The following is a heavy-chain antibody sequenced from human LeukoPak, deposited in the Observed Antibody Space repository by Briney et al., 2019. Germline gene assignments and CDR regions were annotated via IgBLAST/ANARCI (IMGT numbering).Heavy chain of an antibody. J-gene: IGHJ4*02. CDR1: GYTFTGYY. Sequence: ASVKVSCKASGYTFTGYYMHWVRQAPGQGLEWMGWISAYNGNTNYAQKLQGRVTMTTDTSTSTAYMELRSLRSDDTAVYYCARGITIFGVVILDYWGQGTLVTVSS. CDR3: ARGITIFGVVILDY. D-gene: IGHD3-3*01. CDR2: ISAYNGNT. V-gene: IGHV1-18*04.